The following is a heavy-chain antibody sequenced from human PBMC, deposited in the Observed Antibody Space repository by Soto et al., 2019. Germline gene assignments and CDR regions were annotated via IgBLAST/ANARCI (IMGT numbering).Heavy chain of an antibody. D-gene: IGHD3-10*01. V-gene: IGHV3-7*01. CDR3: ARVPMVRGVIAYYYYGMDV. Sequence: GESLKISCAASGFTFSSYWMSWVRQAPGKGLEWVANIKQDGSEKYYVDSVKGRFTISRDNAKNSLYLQMNSLRAEDTAVYYCARVPMVRGVIAYYYYGMDVWGQGTTVTV. J-gene: IGHJ6*02. CDR1: GFTFSSYW. CDR2: IKQDGSEK.